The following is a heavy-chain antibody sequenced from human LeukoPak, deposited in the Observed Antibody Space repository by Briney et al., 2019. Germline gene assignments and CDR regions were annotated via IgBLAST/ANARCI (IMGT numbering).Heavy chain of an antibody. D-gene: IGHD4-23*01. J-gene: IGHJ4*02. CDR3: VRGNDYGGPHY. CDR1: GFTFSSYW. V-gene: IGHV3-74*01. Sequence: PGGSLRLSCAVSGFTFSSYWMHWVRQAPGKGLVWVSRIDRDGSRINYADSVKGQFTISRDNGKNTLFLQMNSLRAEDAAVYYCVRGNDYGGPHYWGQGTLVTVPS. CDR2: IDRDGSRI.